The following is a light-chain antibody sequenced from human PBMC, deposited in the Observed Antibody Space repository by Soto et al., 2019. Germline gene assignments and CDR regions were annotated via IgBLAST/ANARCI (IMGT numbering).Light chain of an antibody. V-gene: IGLV2-14*01. CDR3: SSYTCSSNGV. Sequence: QSVLTHHASVSGSPGQSITISCTGTSSDVGGYNYVSWYQQHPGKAPKLMIYDVSNRPSGVSNRFSGSKSGNTASLTISGLQAEDEADYYCSSYTCSSNGVCGGGNKLTVL. J-gene: IGLJ2*01. CDR2: DVS. CDR1: SSDVGGYNY.